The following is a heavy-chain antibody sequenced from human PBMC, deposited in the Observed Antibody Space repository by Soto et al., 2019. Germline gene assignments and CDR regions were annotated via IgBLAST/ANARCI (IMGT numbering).Heavy chain of an antibody. V-gene: IGHV1-69*06. J-gene: IGHJ3*02. Sequence: QVQLVQSGAEVKKPGSSVKVSCKASGGSFSSYAISWVRQAPVQGLEWMGGIIPIFGAPTYAQKCQGRVTITAAKSTSTAYRELRTLRSEATACYYCAKAGSVSGKQRFDIWDEETLVTDSS. D-gene: IGHD6-19*01. CDR1: GGSFSSYA. CDR3: AKAGSVSGKQRFDI. CDR2: IIPIFGAP.